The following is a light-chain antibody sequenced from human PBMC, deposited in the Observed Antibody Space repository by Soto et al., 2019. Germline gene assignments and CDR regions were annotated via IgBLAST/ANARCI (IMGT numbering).Light chain of an antibody. CDR2: GAS. CDR1: QSVSSSY. CDR3: HQYAYSPRT. V-gene: IGKV3-20*01. J-gene: IGKJ1*01. Sequence: EIVLTQSPGTLSLSPGERATLSCRASQSVSSSYLAWYQQKPGQAPRLLIYGASSRATGIPDRFSGSGSGTDFTLTISRLEPEDFAVYFCHQYAYSPRTFGQGTKV.